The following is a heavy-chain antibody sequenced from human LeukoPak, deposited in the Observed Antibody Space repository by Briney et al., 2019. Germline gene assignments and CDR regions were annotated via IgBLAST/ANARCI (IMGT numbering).Heavy chain of an antibody. CDR2: IYPGDSDT. CDR1: GYSFTSYW. CDR3: ARTYYDFWSGPDWNNWFDP. J-gene: IGHJ5*02. D-gene: IGHD3-3*01. Sequence: GESLKISCKGSGYSFTSYWIGWVRQMPGKGLEWMGIIYPGDSDTRYSPSFQGQVTISADKSISTAYLQWSSLKASDTAMYYCARTYYDFWSGPDWNNWFDPWGLGTLVTVSS. V-gene: IGHV5-51*01.